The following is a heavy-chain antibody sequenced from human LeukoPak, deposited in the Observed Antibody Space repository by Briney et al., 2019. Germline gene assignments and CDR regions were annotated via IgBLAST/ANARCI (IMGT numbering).Heavy chain of an antibody. D-gene: IGHD3-10*01. Sequence: ASVKVSCKASGYTFTGYYMQWVRQAPGQGLEWMGWINPSSGGTKFAQKFQGRVTMTSDTSISAAYMELSRLRSDDTAVYYCARALGYGSGSYSQPLNWFDPWGQGTLVTVPS. J-gene: IGHJ5*02. CDR2: INPSSGGT. CDR3: ARALGYGSGSYSQPLNWFDP. CDR1: GYTFTGYY. V-gene: IGHV1-2*02.